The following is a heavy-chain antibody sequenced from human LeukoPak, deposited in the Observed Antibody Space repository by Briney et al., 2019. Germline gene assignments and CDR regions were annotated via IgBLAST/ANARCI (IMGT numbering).Heavy chain of an antibody. D-gene: IGHD6-6*01. Sequence: GASVKVSCKASGYTFTSYAMHWVRQAPGQRLEWMGWINAGNGNTKYSQKFQGRVTITRDTSASTAYMELSSLRSEDTAVYYCARVFPVGPSSSGGFDYSGHGTLVTVTS. CDR3: ARVFPVGPSSSGGFDY. J-gene: IGHJ4*01. CDR2: INAGNGNT. CDR1: GYTFTSYA. V-gene: IGHV1-3*01.